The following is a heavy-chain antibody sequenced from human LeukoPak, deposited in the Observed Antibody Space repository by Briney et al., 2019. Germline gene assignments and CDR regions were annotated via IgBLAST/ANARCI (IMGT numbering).Heavy chain of an antibody. Sequence: GASVKVSCKASGYTFTGYYMHWVRQAPGQGREWMGRINPNSGGTNYAQKFQGRVTMTRDKSISTAYMELSRLRSDDTAVYYCARDGNGYGDYGRRAFDIWGQGTMVTVSS. CDR2: INPNSGGT. CDR1: GYTFTGYY. D-gene: IGHD4-17*01. V-gene: IGHV1-2*06. CDR3: ARDGNGYGDYGRRAFDI. J-gene: IGHJ3*02.